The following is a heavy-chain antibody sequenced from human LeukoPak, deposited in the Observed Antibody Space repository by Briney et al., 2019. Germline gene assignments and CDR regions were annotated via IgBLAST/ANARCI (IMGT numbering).Heavy chain of an antibody. CDR3: ASSLTIFGVVPFDY. Sequence: SETLSLTCAVSGYSISSGYYWGWIRQPPGKGLEGIGSIYHSGSTYYNPSLKSRVTISVDTSKNQFSLKLSSVTAADTAVYYCASSLTIFGVVPFDYWGQGTLVTVSS. D-gene: IGHD3-3*01. CDR2: IYHSGST. V-gene: IGHV4-38-2*01. CDR1: GYSISSGYY. J-gene: IGHJ4*02.